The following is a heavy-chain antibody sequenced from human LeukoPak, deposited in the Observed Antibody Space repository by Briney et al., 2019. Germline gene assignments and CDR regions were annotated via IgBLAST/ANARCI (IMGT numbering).Heavy chain of an antibody. V-gene: IGHV3-33*01. J-gene: IGHJ4*02. D-gene: IGHD4-17*01. Sequence: GGSLRLSCAASGFTFSSYGMHWGRQAPGKGLEWVAVIWYDGSNKYYADSVKGRFTISRDNSKNTLYLQMNSLRAEDTAVYYCARDSDGDYGWVDYWGQGTLVTVSS. CDR1: GFTFSSYG. CDR2: IWYDGSNK. CDR3: ARDSDGDYGWVDY.